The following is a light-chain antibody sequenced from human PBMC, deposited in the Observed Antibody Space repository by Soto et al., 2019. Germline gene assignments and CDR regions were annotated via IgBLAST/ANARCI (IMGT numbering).Light chain of an antibody. CDR2: DTS. CDR1: TGAVTSGHY. CDR3: LLSYSGGPGV. V-gene: IGLV7-46*01. J-gene: IGLJ3*02. Sequence: QSVVTQEPSLTVSPGGTVTLTCGSSTGAVTSGHYPYWFQQKPGQAPRTLIYDTSNKHSWTPARFSGSLLGGKAALTLSGAQPEDEAEYYCLLSYSGGPGVFGGGTKVTVL.